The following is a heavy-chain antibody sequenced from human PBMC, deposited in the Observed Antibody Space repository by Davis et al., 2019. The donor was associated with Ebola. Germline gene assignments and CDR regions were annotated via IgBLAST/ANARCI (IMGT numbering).Heavy chain of an antibody. CDR3: ARGFHDSPH. D-gene: IGHD2/OR15-2a*01. Sequence: PGGSLRLSCAASGFTFSSYTMNWVRQAPGKGLEWVSSITSSGIYIYYSDSVKGRFTISRDNAKNSVYLQMNSLRAEDTAVYFCARGFHDSPHWGQGTQVTVSS. V-gene: IGHV3-21*01. CDR1: GFTFSSYT. J-gene: IGHJ1*01. CDR2: ITSSGIYI.